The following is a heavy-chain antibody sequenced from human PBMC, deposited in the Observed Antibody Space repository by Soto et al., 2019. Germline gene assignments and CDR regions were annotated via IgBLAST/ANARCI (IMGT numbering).Heavy chain of an antibody. CDR1: GFTFSSYG. CDR2: ISYDGSNK. D-gene: IGHD3-10*01. CDR3: AQGGRGHFDY. Sequence: HPGGSLRLSCAASGFTFSSYGMHWVRQAPGKGLEWVAVISYDGSNKYYADSVRGRFTISRDNSKNTLYLQMNSLRAEDTAVYYCAQGGRGHFDYWGQGTLVTVSS. V-gene: IGHV3-30*03. J-gene: IGHJ4*02.